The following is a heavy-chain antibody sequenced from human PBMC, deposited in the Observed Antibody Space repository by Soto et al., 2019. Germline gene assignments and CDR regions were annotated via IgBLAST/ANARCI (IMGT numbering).Heavy chain of an antibody. D-gene: IGHD2-8*01. V-gene: IGHV3-13*01. CDR2: IGTAGDT. J-gene: IGHJ3*02. CDR3: ARRARYCTNLNPCDAFDI. CDR1: GFTFSSYD. Sequence: HPGGSLRLSCAASGFTFSSYDMHWVRQATGKGLEWVSAIGTAGDTYYPGSVKGRFTISRENAKNSLYLQMNSLRAGDTAVYYCARRARYCTNLNPCDAFDIWGQGTIVTVSS.